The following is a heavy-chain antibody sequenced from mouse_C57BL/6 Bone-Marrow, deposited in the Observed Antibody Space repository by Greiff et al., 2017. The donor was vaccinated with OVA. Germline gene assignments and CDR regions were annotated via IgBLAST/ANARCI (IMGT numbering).Heavy chain of an antibody. V-gene: IGHV1-4*01. J-gene: IGHJ4*01. Sequence: VQLQESGAELARPGASVKMSCKASGYTFTSYTMHWVKQRPGQGLEWIGYINPSSGYTKYNQKFKDKATLTADKSSSTAYMQLSSLTSEDSAVYYCARRPYGNAMDYWGQGTSVTVSS. D-gene: IGHD1-1*01. CDR2: INPSSGYT. CDR1: GYTFTSYT. CDR3: ARRPYGNAMDY.